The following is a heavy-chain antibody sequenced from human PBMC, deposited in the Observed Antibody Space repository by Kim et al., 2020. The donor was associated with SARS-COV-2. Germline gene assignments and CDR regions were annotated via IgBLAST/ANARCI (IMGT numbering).Heavy chain of an antibody. CDR1: GFTFSSYA. Sequence: GGSLRLSCAASGFTFSSYAMSWVRQAPGKGLEWVSVIYSGGSSTYYADSVKGRFTISRDNSKNTLYLQMNSLRAEDTAVYYCAKDGGYDYDSSGYYYGY. CDR2: IYSGGSST. V-gene: IGHV3-23*03. D-gene: IGHD3-22*01. J-gene: IGHJ6*01. CDR3: AKDGGYDYDSSGYYYGY.